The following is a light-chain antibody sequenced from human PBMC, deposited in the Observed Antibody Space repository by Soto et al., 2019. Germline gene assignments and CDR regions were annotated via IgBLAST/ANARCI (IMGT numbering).Light chain of an antibody. V-gene: IGLV2-8*01. CDR1: SSDVGNYNY. CDR2: EVN. J-gene: IGLJ2*01. Sequence: QSALTQPPSASGSPGQSVTISCTGTSSDVGNYNYVSWYQQYPGKAPKLMIYEVNKRPSGVPERFSGSKSGNTASLTVSGLQAEDEADYYCTSYAAGKNVVFGGGTKLTVL. CDR3: TSYAAGKNVV.